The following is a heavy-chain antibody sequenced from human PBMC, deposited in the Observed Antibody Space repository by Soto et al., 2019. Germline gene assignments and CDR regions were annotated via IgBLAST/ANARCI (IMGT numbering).Heavy chain of an antibody. CDR2: IYYSGST. D-gene: IGHD3-3*01. CDR3: ARDRVDTIFGVVRHASASYYYGMDV. CDR1: GGSISSYY. V-gene: IGHV4-59*01. Sequence: PSETLSLTCTVSGGSISSYYWSWIRQPPGKGLEWIGYIYYSGSTNYNPSLKSRVTISVDTSKNQFSLKLSSVTAADTAVYYCARDRVDTIFGVVRHASASYYYGMDVWGQGTTVTVS. J-gene: IGHJ6*02.